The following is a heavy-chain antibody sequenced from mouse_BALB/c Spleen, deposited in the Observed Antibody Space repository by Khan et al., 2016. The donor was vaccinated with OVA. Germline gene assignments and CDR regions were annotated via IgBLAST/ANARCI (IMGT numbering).Heavy chain of an antibody. D-gene: IGHD2-1*01. J-gene: IGHJ3*01. CDR1: GYTFTSYW. CDR2: IYPGSGNT. CDR3: TRAWRYGNYLPWFAY. V-gene: IGHV1S22*01. Sequence: LQQPGSELVRPGASVKLSCKASGYTFTSYWMHWVKQRHGQGLEWIGNIYPGSGNTNYDEKFKSKGTLTVDTSSSTAYMHLSSLTSEDSAVYYCTRAWRYGNYLPWFAYWGQGTLVTVSA.